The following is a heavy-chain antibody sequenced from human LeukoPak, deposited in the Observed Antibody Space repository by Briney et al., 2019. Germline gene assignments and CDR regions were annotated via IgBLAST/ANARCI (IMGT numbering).Heavy chain of an antibody. D-gene: IGHD1-14*01. Sequence: GESLKISCKTSGYNFATYWIGWVRQMPGKGLEWMGIIYPGDSDTRYSPSFQGQVTISADKSISTAYLQWSSLKASDTAMYYCAGAVSPNNDAFDIWGQGTMVTVSS. CDR1: GYNFATYW. CDR3: AGAVSPNNDAFDI. V-gene: IGHV5-51*01. CDR2: IYPGDSDT. J-gene: IGHJ3*02.